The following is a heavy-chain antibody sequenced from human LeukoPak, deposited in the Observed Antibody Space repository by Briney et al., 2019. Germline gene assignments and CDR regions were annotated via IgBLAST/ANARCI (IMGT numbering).Heavy chain of an antibody. D-gene: IGHD3-22*01. J-gene: IGHJ4*02. CDR3: ATGEYYSDTSSYFDY. Sequence: GRSLRLSCAASGFTFSSYAMNWVRQAPGKGPEWVAVISYDGSNKYNADSVKGRFTISRDNSKNTLFVQMSSLRAEDTAVYYCATGEYYSDTSSYFDYWGQGALVTVSS. CDR2: ISYDGSNK. CDR1: GFTFSSYA. V-gene: IGHV3-30*03.